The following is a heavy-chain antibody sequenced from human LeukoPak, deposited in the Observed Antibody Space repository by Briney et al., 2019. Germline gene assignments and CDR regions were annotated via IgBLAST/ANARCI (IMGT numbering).Heavy chain of an antibody. V-gene: IGHV1-18*01. Sequence: GASVKVSCKASGYTFTSYGINWVRQAPGQGLEWMGWISAYNGNTNYAQKLQGRVTMTTDTSTSTAYMELRSLRSDDTAVYYCARADIVVVVAAPGWFDPWGQGTLVTVSS. J-gene: IGHJ5*02. CDR1: GYTFTSYG. CDR3: ARADIVVVVAAPGWFDP. CDR2: ISAYNGNT. D-gene: IGHD2-15*01.